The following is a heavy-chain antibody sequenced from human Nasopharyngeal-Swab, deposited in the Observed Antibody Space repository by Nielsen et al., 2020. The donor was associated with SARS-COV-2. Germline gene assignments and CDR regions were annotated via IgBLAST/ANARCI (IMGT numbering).Heavy chain of an antibody. D-gene: IGHD5-18*01. CDR1: GFSLSRHG. V-gene: IGHV3-23*01. J-gene: IGHJ6*03. CDR2: VGGSDDST. Sequence: GESLKISCAASGFSLSRHGMNWVRQAPGKGLEWVSSVGGSDDSTFYADSVKGRFTISRDRSKNTLYLQMNSLRAEDTAVYYCAKEGGIQLWPGYYYYMDVWGKGTTVTVSS. CDR3: AKEGGIQLWPGYYYYMDV.